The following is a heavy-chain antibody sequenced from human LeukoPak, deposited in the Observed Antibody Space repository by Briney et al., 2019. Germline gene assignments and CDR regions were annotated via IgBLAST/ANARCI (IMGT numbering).Heavy chain of an antibody. Sequence: KPSETLSLTCAVYGGSFSGYYWSWIRQPPGKGLEWIGEINHSGSTNYNPSLKSRVTISVDTSKNQFSLKLSPVTAADTAVYYCARSARYCSGGSCYSFAFDIWGQGTMVTVSS. D-gene: IGHD2-15*01. J-gene: IGHJ3*02. V-gene: IGHV4-34*01. CDR2: INHSGST. CDR3: ARSARYCSGGSCYSFAFDI. CDR1: GGSFSGYY.